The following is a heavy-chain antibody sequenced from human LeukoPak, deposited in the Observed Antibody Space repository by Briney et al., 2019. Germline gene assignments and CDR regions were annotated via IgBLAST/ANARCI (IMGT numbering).Heavy chain of an antibody. J-gene: IGHJ4*02. Sequence: GGSLRLSCAASGFTFSSYGTHWVRQAPGKGLEWVAVIWYDGSNKYYADSVKGRFTISRDNSKNTLYLQMNSLRAEDTAVYYCAREDSSRGAFDYWGQGTLVTVSS. D-gene: IGHD3-22*01. CDR3: AREDSSRGAFDY. V-gene: IGHV3-33*01. CDR1: GFTFSSYG. CDR2: IWYDGSNK.